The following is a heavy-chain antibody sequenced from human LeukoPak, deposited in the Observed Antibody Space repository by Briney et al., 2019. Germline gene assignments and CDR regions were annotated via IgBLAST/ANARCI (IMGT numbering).Heavy chain of an antibody. Sequence: SETLSLTCSVSGGSISSSSYYWSWIRQPPGKGLEWIGYIYYSGSTNYNPSLKSRVTISVDTSKNQFSLKLSSVTAADTAVYYCARVSGYDWESFYDYWGQGTLVTVSS. J-gene: IGHJ4*02. CDR2: IYYSGST. CDR1: GGSISSSSYY. CDR3: ARVSGYDWESFYDY. D-gene: IGHD5-12*01. V-gene: IGHV4-61*01.